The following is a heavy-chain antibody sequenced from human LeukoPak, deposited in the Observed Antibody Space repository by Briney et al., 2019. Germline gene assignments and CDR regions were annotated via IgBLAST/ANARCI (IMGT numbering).Heavy chain of an antibody. D-gene: IGHD3-3*01. Sequence: PGGSLRLSCAASGFTVSSNYMSWVRQAPGKGLEWVSVIYSGGSTNYADSVEGRFTISRDNSENTLYLQMNSLRGEDTAVYYCARARGDFWSNYYYYYYMDVWGKGTTVTVSS. CDR1: GFTVSSNY. J-gene: IGHJ6*03. CDR3: ARARGDFWSNYYYYYYMDV. V-gene: IGHV3-66*02. CDR2: IYSGGST.